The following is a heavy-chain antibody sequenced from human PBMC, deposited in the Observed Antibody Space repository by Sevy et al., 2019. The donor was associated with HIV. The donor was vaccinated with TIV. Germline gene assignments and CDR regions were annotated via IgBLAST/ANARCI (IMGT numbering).Heavy chain of an antibody. V-gene: IGHV1-3*01. CDR3: ARDAVPAAGWFDA. CDR2: INPGNGDT. D-gene: IGHD2-2*01. Sequence: ASVKVSCKASGYTFTGYAMHWVRQAPGHSLEWMGWINPGNGDTQYSEKFQDRLRITRDTSATTVYLEMSGLRLEDTAVYYCARDAVPAAGWFDAWGQGTLVTVSS. J-gene: IGHJ5*02. CDR1: GYTFTGYA.